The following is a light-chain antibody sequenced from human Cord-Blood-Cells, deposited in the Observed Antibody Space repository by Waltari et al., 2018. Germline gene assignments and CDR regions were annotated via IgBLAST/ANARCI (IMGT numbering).Light chain of an antibody. CDR1: QSVSSY. CDR3: QQRSNWPIT. J-gene: IGKJ5*01. V-gene: IGKV3-11*01. CDR2: DAS. Sequence: ELVLTQSPATLSLSPGERATLSCRASQSVSSYLTWYQQKPGQAPRVLIYDASNRATGIPARFSGSGAETDFNLTISSLEPEDFAVYYCQQRSNWPITFGQGTRLEIK.